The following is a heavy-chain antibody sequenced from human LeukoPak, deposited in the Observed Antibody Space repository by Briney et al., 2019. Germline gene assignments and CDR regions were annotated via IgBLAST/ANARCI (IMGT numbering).Heavy chain of an antibody. J-gene: IGHJ2*01. V-gene: IGHV3-7*04. D-gene: IGHD4-23*01. CDR3: ARGPPSIYGGVNWYFDL. Sequence: GGSLRLSCAASGFTFSSYLMIWVRQAPGKGLEWVANIKQDGSEKYYVDSVKGRFTISRDNAKNSLYLQMNSLRAEDTAVYSCARGPPSIYGGVNWYFDLWGRGTLVTVSS. CDR1: GFTFSSYL. CDR2: IKQDGSEK.